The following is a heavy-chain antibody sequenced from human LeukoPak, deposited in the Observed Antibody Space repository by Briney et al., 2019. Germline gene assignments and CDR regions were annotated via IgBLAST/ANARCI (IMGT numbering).Heavy chain of an antibody. CDR3: AKDRRRYYYGSGSPYYFDY. D-gene: IGHD3-10*01. J-gene: IGHJ4*02. V-gene: IGHV3-30*02. CDR1: GFTFSSYG. Sequence: PGGSLRLSCAASGFTFSSYGMHWVRQAPGKGLEWVAFIRYDGSNKYYADSVKGRFTISRDNSKNTLYLQMSSLRAEDTAVYYCAKDRRRYYYGSGSPYYFDYWGQGTLVTVS. CDR2: IRYDGSNK.